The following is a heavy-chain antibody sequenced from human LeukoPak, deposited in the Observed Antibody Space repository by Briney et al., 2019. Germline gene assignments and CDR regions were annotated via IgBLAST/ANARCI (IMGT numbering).Heavy chain of an antibody. J-gene: IGHJ5*02. V-gene: IGHV1-69*05. CDR2: IIPIFGTA. D-gene: IGHD2-2*03. CDR3: ARNGYCSSTSCYRQNWFDP. CDR1: GGTFSSYA. Sequence: SVKVSCKASGGTFSSYAVSWVRQAPGQGLEWMGGIIPIFGTANYAQKFQGRVTITTDESTSTAYMELSSLRSEDTAVYYCARNGYCSSTSCYRQNWFDPWGQGTLVTVSS.